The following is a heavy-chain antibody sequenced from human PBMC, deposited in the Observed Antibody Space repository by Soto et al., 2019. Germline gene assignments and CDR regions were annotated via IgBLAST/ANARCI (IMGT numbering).Heavy chain of an antibody. J-gene: IGHJ6*02. V-gene: IGHV3-48*03. CDR3: ARTSKNQLPPYYYAMDV. CDR2: ISPSDSAA. D-gene: IGHD1-1*01. CDR1: GFTFSRYE. Sequence: EEQLVESGGGLVHPGGSLRLSCSASGFTFSRYEMNWVRQGPGRGLEWISYISPSDSAAYYADSVKGRFTIPRDNAKNTLILQMNSLRAEDTAVYYCARTSKNQLPPYYYAMDVWGQGTTVTVSS.